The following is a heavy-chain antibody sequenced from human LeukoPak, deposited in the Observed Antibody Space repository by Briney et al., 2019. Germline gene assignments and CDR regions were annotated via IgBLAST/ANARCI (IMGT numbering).Heavy chain of an antibody. D-gene: IGHD3-22*01. CDR3: ARGGHSSAFFDY. CDR1: GFPFSSYA. Sequence: PGGSLRLSCEGSGFPFSSYAMTWVRQVPGKGLEWVSGISSSGDNTNYADSVKGRFTISRDNSKNTLYLQMNSLRAEDTAVYYCARGGHSSAFFDYWGQGTLVTVSS. V-gene: IGHV3-23*01. CDR2: ISSSGDNT. J-gene: IGHJ4*02.